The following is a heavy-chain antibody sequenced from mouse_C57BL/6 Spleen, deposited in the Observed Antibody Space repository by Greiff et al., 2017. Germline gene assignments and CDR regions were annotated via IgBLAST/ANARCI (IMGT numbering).Heavy chain of an antibody. CDR2: LYPGDGDT. V-gene: IGHV1-82*01. CDR1: GYAFSSSW. D-gene: IGHD2-5*01. CDR3: ARSEGPYYSNSYAMDD. J-gene: IGHJ4*01. Sequence: VQLQQSGPELVKPGASVKISCKASGYAFSSSWMNWVKQRPGKGLEWIGRLYPGDGDTTYNGKFKGKATLTADKSSSTAYMQLSSLTSEDSAVYFCARSEGPYYSNSYAMDDWGQGTSVTVSS.